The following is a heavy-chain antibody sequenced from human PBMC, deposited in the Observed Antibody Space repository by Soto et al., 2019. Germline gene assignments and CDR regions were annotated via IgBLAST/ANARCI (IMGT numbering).Heavy chain of an antibody. V-gene: IGHV4-30-4*08. D-gene: IGHD3-9*01. CDR2: IYYSGST. Sequence: SETLSLTCTVSGGSISSGVYYWSWIRQPPGKGLEWIGYIYYSGSTYYNPSLKSRVTISVDTSKNQFSLKLSSVTAADTAVYYCASDAYYDILTGPSLSYWGQGTLVTVSS. CDR1: GGSISSGVYY. J-gene: IGHJ4*02. CDR3: ASDAYYDILTGPSLSY.